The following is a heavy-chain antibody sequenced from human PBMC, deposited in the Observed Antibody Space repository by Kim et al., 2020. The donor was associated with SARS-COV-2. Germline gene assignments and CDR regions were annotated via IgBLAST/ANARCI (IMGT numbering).Heavy chain of an antibody. V-gene: IGHV4-4*08. Sequence: SETLSLTCTFSTGSLTNYYLSWIRQAPRKGLEWIGYVHITGTTTYNPSFNNRVTISLDTSQSHFSLSLTSVTAADSAVYYCARHPGASFDFWGPGISVTVSS. CDR1: TGSLTNYY. CDR2: VHITGTT. J-gene: IGHJ4*02. CDR3: ARHPGASFDF.